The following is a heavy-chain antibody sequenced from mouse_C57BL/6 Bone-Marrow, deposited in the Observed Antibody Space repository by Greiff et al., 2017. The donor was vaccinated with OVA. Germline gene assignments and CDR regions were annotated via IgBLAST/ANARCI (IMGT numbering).Heavy chain of an antibody. D-gene: IGHD2-3*01. J-gene: IGHJ2*01. Sequence: VQLQQPGAELVKPGASVKLSCKASGYTFTSYWMQWVKQRPGQGLEWIGEIDPSDSYTNYNQKFKGKATLTVDTSSSTAYMQLSSLTSEDSAVYYCARRWLHYFDYWGQGTTLTVSS. V-gene: IGHV1-50*01. CDR2: IDPSDSYT. CDR1: GYTFTSYW. CDR3: ARRWLHYFDY.